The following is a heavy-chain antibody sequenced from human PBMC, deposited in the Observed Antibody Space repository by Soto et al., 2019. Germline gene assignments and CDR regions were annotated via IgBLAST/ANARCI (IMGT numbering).Heavy chain of an antibody. V-gene: IGHV1-8*01. J-gene: IGHJ6*03. CDR1: GYTFTSYD. CDR2: MNPNSGNT. CDR3: AREVAVAGTPDYYYMDV. Sequence: ASVKVSCKASGYTFTSYDINWVRQATGQGLEWMGWMNPNSGNTGYAQKFQGRVTMTRNTSISTAYMELSSLRPEDTAVYYCAREVAVAGTPDYYYMDVWGKGTTVTVSS. D-gene: IGHD6-19*01.